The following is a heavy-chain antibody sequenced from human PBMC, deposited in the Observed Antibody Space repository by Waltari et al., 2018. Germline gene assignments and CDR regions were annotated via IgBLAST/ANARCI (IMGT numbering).Heavy chain of an antibody. Sequence: QLQLQESGSGLVKPSQTLSLTCAVSGGSISSGGYSWSWIRQPPGKGLEWIGYIYHSGSPYYNPSLKSRVTISVDRSKNQFSLKLSSVTAADTAVYYCASTPQSKSSPTGWFDPWGQGTLVTVSS. V-gene: IGHV4-30-2*01. CDR3: ASTPQSKSSPTGWFDP. CDR1: GGSISSGGYS. CDR2: IYHSGSP. J-gene: IGHJ5*02. D-gene: IGHD2-2*01.